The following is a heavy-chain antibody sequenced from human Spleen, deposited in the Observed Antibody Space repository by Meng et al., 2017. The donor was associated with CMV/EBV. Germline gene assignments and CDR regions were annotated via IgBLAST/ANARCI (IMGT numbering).Heavy chain of an antibody. CDR1: GYTFTTYG. CDR2: ISTYNGNT. D-gene: IGHD7-27*01. V-gene: IGHV1-18*01. Sequence: KVSCKASGYTFTTYGFIWVRQAPGQGLEWMGWISTYNGNTNYAQKLQDRVTMTTDTSTSTAHMELRSLRSDDTAVYYCARDIWGNDYWGQGTLVTVPQ. CDR3: ARDIWGNDY. J-gene: IGHJ4*02.